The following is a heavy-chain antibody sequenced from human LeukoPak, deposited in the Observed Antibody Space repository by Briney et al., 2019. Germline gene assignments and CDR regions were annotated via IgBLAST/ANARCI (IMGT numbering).Heavy chain of an antibody. Sequence: ASVKVSCRASGYTFTSYDINWVRQASGQGLEWMGWMNPNSGNTGYAQKFQGRVTITRNTSISTAYMELSSLRSEDTAVYYCARSLAITFGGLIVSHDAFDIWGQGTMVTVSS. CDR1: GYTFTSYD. V-gene: IGHV1-8*03. CDR2: MNPNSGNT. D-gene: IGHD3-16*02. CDR3: ARSLAITFGGLIVSHDAFDI. J-gene: IGHJ3*02.